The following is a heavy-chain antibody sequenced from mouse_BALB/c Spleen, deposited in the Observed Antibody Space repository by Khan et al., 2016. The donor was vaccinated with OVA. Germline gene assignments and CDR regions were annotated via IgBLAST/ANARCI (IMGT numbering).Heavy chain of an antibody. D-gene: IGHD2-1*01. V-gene: IGHV5-9-3*01. CDR3: VRVYFGYFDY. Sequence: EVELVESGGGLVKPGGSLKVSCAASGFTFSSYAISWVRQTPEKRLEWVATISSGGSLTYYPDSVQGRFTISRDNGKNTLYLLMSSLRSEDTAMYYCVRVYFGYFDYWGQGTTLTVSS. CDR1: GFTFSSYA. J-gene: IGHJ2*01. CDR2: ISSGGSLT.